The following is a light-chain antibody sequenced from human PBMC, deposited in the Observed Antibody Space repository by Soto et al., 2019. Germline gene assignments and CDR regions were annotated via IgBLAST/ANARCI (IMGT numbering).Light chain of an antibody. CDR3: SSYAGSNNFGV. CDR1: SSDVGGYNY. V-gene: IGLV2-8*01. J-gene: IGLJ3*02. CDR2: EVS. Sequence: QSALTQPPSASGSPGQSVTLSCTGTSSDVGGYNYVSWYQQHPGKAPKLMIYEVSKRPSGVTDRFSGSKSGNTASLTVSGLQAEDEADYYCSSYAGSNNFGVFGGGTKLTVL.